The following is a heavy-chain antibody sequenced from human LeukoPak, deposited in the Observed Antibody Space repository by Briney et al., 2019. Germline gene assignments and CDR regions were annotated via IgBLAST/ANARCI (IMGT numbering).Heavy chain of an antibody. J-gene: IGHJ4*02. CDR1: GGSISSSSYY. V-gene: IGHV4-39*01. CDR2: IYYSGGT. CDR3: ARQPLRFLEWLPGDFDY. D-gene: IGHD3-3*01. Sequence: PETLSLTCTVSGGSISSSSYYWGWIRQPPGKGLEWIGSIYYSGGTYYNPSLKSRVTISVDTSKNQFSLKLSSVTAADTAVYYCARQPLRFLEWLPGDFDYWGQGTLVTVSS.